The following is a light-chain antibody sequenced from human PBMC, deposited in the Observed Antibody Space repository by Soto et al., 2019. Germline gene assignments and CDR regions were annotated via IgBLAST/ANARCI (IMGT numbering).Light chain of an antibody. CDR2: GAS. CDR1: QSLSTN. V-gene: IGKV3-15*01. J-gene: IGKJ1*01. CDR3: QQYSYWPRT. Sequence: EVVMTQSPGTLSASPGASATLSCRASQSLSTNLAWYQQKPGQVPRVLIYGASTRATDIPARFSGSGSGREFTLTIDSLQSEDFAVYYCQQYSYWPRTFGQGTKVDIK.